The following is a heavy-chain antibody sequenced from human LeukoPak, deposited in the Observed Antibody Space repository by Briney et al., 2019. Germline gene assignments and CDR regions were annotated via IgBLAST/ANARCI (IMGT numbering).Heavy chain of an antibody. CDR1: GYRFTSYW. Sequence: GESLKISCKGSGYRFTSYWIGWVRQMPGKGLEWMGIIYPGDSDPRYSPSFQGQVTISADTSISTAYLQWSSLKASDSAMYYCVRHGLGSSWFGFDYWGRGTLVTVSS. D-gene: IGHD6-13*01. CDR2: IYPGDSDP. J-gene: IGHJ4*02. CDR3: VRHGLGSSWFGFDY. V-gene: IGHV5-51*01.